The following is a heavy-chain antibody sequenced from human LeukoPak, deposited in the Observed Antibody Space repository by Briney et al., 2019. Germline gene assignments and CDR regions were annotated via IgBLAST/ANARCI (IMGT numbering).Heavy chain of an antibody. CDR3: ARDQPSYSSSSQADWFDP. J-gene: IGHJ5*02. V-gene: IGHV3-7*01. CDR2: IKQDGSEK. D-gene: IGHD6-13*01. CDR1: GFTFSTYW. Sequence: GGSLRLSCAASGFTFSTYWMSWVRQAPGKGLEWVANIKQDGSEKFYVDSVKGRFTISRDNAKNSLYLQMNSLRAEDTAVYYCARDQPSYSSSSQADWFDPWGQGTLVTVSS.